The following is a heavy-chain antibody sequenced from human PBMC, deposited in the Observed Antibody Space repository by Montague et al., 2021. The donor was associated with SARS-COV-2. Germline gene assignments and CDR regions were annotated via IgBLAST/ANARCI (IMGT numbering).Heavy chain of an antibody. CDR2: IYYSGST. CDR3: ARQPVLLWFGELFRGGGMDV. D-gene: IGHD3-10*01. J-gene: IGHJ6*02. CDR1: GGSITSENW. V-gene: IGHV4-39*01. Sequence: SETLSLTCAVSGGSITSENWWSWVRQPPGKGLEWIGSIYYSGSTYYNPSLKSRVTISVDTSKNQFSLKLSSVTAADTAVYYCARQPVLLWFGELFRGGGMDVWGQGTTVTVSS.